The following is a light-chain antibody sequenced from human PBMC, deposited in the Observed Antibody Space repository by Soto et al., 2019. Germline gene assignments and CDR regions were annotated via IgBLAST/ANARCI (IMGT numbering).Light chain of an antibody. CDR3: QQYSDSPPAT. J-gene: IGKJ4*01. CDR2: RAS. Sequence: EIVLTQSPGTLSLSPGERATLSCRASQSVSRDYLAWYQQKPGQAPRLLIYRASYRDTGIPDRFSGSGSGTEFTLTISRLEPEDFALYYCQQYSDSPPATFGGGTKVEIK. V-gene: IGKV3-20*01. CDR1: QSVSRDY.